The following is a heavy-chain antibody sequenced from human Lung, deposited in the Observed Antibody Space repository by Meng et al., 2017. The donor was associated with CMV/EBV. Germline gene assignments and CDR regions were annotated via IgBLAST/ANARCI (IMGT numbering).Heavy chain of an antibody. Sequence: VRLEESGTGLVQPSGTLSLTCAVSGGSISSSNWWSWVRQPPGKGLEWIGEIYHSGSTNYNPSLKSRVTISVDKSKNQFSLKLSSVTAADTAVYYCARVVTALWGYYFDYWGQGTLVTVSS. CDR1: GGSISSSNW. V-gene: IGHV4-4*02. D-gene: IGHD2-21*02. CDR3: ARVVTALWGYYFDY. CDR2: IYHSGST. J-gene: IGHJ4*02.